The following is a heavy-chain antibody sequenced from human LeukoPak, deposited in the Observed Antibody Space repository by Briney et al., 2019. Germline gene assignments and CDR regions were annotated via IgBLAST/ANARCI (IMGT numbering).Heavy chain of an antibody. J-gene: IGHJ3*02. CDR1: GGSISSSTYY. CDR2: IYYSGST. CDR3: ARDSHYYYDSSGLGAFDI. Sequence: SETLSLTCTVSGGSISSSTYYWGWIRQPPGKGLEWIGSIYYSGSTYYNPSLKSRVTISVDTSKNQFSLKLSSVTAADTAVYYCARDSHYYYDSSGLGAFDIWGQGTMVTVSS. V-gene: IGHV4-39*07. D-gene: IGHD3-22*01.